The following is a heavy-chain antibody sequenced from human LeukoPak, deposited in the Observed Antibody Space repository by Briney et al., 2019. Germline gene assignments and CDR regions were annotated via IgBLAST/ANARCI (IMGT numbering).Heavy chain of an antibody. Sequence: PSETLSLTCTVSGGSISSYYWSWIRQPPGKGLEWIGYIYYSGSTNYNPSLKSRVTISVDTSKNHFSLKLNSVTTADTAVYYCTRGAGWLIDYWGQGILVTVSS. V-gene: IGHV4-59*01. J-gene: IGHJ4*02. D-gene: IGHD3-16*01. CDR2: IYYSGST. CDR1: GGSISSYY. CDR3: TRGAGWLIDY.